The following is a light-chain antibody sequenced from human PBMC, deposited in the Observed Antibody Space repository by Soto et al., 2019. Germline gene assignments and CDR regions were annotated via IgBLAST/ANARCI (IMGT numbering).Light chain of an antibody. CDR3: SSFTISRNTVI. V-gene: IGLV2-14*01. CDR1: SSDIGAYDH. J-gene: IGLJ2*01. CDR2: DVS. Sequence: QSALTQPASVSGSPGQSITISCSGTSSDIGAYDHVAWFQQFPGKTPKLIIYDVSNRPSGISNRFSGSKSGNTASLTISGLQAEDEADYYCSSFTISRNTVIFGGGTKVTVL.